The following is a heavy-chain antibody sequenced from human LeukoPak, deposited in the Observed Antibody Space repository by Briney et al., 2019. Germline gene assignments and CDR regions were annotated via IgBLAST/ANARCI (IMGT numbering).Heavy chain of an antibody. D-gene: IGHD3-22*01. CDR1: GFTFSSYS. CDR2: ISSSSSTI. J-gene: IGHJ5*02. CDR3: ARTLTYYDSSGYRAFDP. Sequence: PGGSLGLSCAASGFTFSSYSMNWVRQAPGKGLEWVSYISSSSSTIYYADSVKGRFTISRDNAKNSLYLQMNSLRDEDTAVYYCARTLTYYDSSGYRAFDPWGQGTLVTVSS. V-gene: IGHV3-48*02.